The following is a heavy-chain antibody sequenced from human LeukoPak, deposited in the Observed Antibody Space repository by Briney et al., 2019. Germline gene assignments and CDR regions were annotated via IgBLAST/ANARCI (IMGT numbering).Heavy chain of an antibody. D-gene: IGHD3-10*01. J-gene: IGHJ5*02. CDR3: ARDTLLWFGELLRGVNWFDP. CDR2: ISAYNGNT. Sequence: ASVKVSCKASGYTFTSYGISWVRQAPGQGLEWMGWISAYNGNTNYAQKLHGRVTMTTDTSTSTAYMELRSLRSDDTAVYYCARDTLLWFGELLRGVNWFDPWGQGTLVTVSS. V-gene: IGHV1-18*01. CDR1: GYTFTSYG.